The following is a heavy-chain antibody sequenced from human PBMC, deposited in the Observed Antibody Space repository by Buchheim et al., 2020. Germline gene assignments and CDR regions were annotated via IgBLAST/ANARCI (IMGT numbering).Heavy chain of an antibody. D-gene: IGHD1-14*01. V-gene: IGHV3-7*01. J-gene: IGHJ4*02. Sequence: EVQLVESGGGLVQPGGSLRLSCGASGFTFSSYWMSWVRQAPGKGLELVANIKHDGTAQFYVDSVKGRLTISRDNAKNSLYLQMNSLRVEDTAVYYCSRAEDYWGQGTL. CDR3: SRAEDY. CDR1: GFTFSSYW. CDR2: IKHDGTAQ.